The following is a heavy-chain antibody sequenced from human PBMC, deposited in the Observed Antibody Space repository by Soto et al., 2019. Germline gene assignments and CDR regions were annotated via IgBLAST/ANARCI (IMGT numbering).Heavy chain of an antibody. D-gene: IGHD3-3*01. Sequence: ASVKVSCKASGYTFTSYGISWVRQAPGQGLEWMGWISAYNGNTNYAQKLQGRVTMTTDTSTSTAYMELRSLRSDDTAVYYCARMDVLRFLEWLLPNNWFDPWGQGTLVTVSS. CDR1: GYTFTSYG. J-gene: IGHJ5*02. V-gene: IGHV1-18*01. CDR3: ARMDVLRFLEWLLPNNWFDP. CDR2: ISAYNGNT.